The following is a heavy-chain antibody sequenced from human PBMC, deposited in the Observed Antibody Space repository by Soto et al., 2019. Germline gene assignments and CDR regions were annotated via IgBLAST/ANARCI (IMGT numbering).Heavy chain of an antibody. D-gene: IGHD6-19*01. Sequence: GGSLRLSCAASGFTFSSYAMSWVRQAPGKGLEWVSAISGSGGSTYYADSVKGRFTISRDNSKNTLYLQMNSLRAEDTAVYYCAKDPGADGSGWYGDYYYYGMDVWGQGTTVTVSS. V-gene: IGHV3-23*01. CDR2: ISGSGGST. J-gene: IGHJ6*02. CDR1: GFTFSSYA. CDR3: AKDPGADGSGWYGDYYYYGMDV.